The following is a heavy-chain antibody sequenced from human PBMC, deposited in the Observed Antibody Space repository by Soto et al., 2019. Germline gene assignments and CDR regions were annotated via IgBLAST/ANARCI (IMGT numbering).Heavy chain of an antibody. CDR2: IKQDGSEK. V-gene: IGHV3-7*01. CDR1: GFTFSSYW. D-gene: IGHD3-10*01. J-gene: IGHJ6*02. CDR3: ARVCMVRGVIVSYYYYGMDV. Sequence: GGSLRLSCAASGFTFSSYWMSWVRQAPGKGLEWVANIKQDGSEKYYVDSVKGRFTISRDNAKNSLYLQMNSLRAEDTAVYYCARVCMVRGVIVSYYYYGMDVWGQGTTVTVSS.